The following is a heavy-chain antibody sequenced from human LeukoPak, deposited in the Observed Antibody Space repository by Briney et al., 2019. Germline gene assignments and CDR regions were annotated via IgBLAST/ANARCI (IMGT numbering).Heavy chain of an antibody. CDR2: MNPNSGNT. CDR3: ARFLGELSLPGDN. J-gene: IGHJ4*02. D-gene: IGHD3-16*02. V-gene: IGHV1-8*02. Sequence: ASVKVSCKASGYTFTTYAVNWVRQAPGQGLEWMGWMNPNSGNTGYAQKFQGRVTMTRNTSISTAYMELSSLRSEDTAVYYCARFLGELSLPGDNWGQGTLVTVSS. CDR1: GYTFTTYA.